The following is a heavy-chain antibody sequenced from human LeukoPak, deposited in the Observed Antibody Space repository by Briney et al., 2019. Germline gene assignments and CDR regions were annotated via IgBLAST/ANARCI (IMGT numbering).Heavy chain of an antibody. CDR2: IYHSGST. J-gene: IGHJ4*02. D-gene: IGHD1-26*01. CDR3: ARGYIVGATLDY. CDR1: GGSISSYY. Sequence: SETLSLTCTVSGGSISSYYWSWIRQPPGKGLEWIGYIYHSGSTYYNPSLKSRVTISVDRSKNQFSLKLSSVTAADTAVYYCARGYIVGATLDYWGQGTLVTVSS. V-gene: IGHV4-59*12.